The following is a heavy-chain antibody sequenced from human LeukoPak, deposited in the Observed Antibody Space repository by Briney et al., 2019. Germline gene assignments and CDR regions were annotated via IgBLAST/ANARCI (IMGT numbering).Heavy chain of an antibody. CDR3: ARHGTISSESYFDY. J-gene: IGHJ4*02. CDR1: GGSVSSYY. CDR2: IHNSGRT. Sequence: PSQTLSLTCRVSGGSVSSYYWSWIRQSPGKGLEWVGYIHNSGRTNYNPSLKSRVTGFVDTSKNQVSLRLSSVTAADTAVYYCARHGTISSESYFDYWGQGALVTVSS. V-gene: IGHV4-59*08. D-gene: IGHD1-14*01.